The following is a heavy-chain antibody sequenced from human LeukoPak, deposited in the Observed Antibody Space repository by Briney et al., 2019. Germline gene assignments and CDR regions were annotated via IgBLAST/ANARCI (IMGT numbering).Heavy chain of an antibody. CDR1: GGSISTYY. V-gene: IGHV4-59*12. J-gene: IGHJ4*02. CDR2: MHYSGDT. CDR3: ARLYYYESSGYWNYFDY. Sequence: SETLSLTCTVSGGSISTYYWSWIRQPPGKGLEWIGYMHYSGDTNYNPSLKSRVTISVDTSKNQFSLKLSSVTAADTAMYYCARLYYYESSGYWNYFDYWGQGTLVTVSS. D-gene: IGHD3-22*01.